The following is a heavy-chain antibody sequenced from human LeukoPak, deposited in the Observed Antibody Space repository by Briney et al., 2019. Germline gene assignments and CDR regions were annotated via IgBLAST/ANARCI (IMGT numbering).Heavy chain of an antibody. D-gene: IGHD5-24*01. CDR3: ARGLQENLAWLKAFSAFDI. CDR2: ISASNGNT. J-gene: IGHJ3*02. V-gene: IGHV1-18*01. Sequence: ASVKVSCKASGYTFTRYGISWVRQAPGQGLQWLGWISASNGNTNYAQKFRDRVTMSTDTSTGTAYLDVRSLTSDDTAVYYCARGLQENLAWLKAFSAFDIWGQGTMVTVSS. CDR1: GYTFTRYG.